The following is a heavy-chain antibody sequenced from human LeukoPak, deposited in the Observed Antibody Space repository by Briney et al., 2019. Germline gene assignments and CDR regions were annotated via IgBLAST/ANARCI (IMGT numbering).Heavy chain of an antibody. Sequence: SETLSLTCTVSGGSISSYYWSWIRQPPGKGLEWIGYIYYSGSTNYNPPLKSRVTISVDTSKNQFSLKLSSVTAADTAAYYCARAPRITMIVPGGGYRGAFDIWGQGTMVTVSS. CDR1: GGSISSYY. CDR2: IYYSGST. CDR3: ARAPRITMIVPGGGYRGAFDI. J-gene: IGHJ3*02. D-gene: IGHD3-22*01. V-gene: IGHV4-59*01.